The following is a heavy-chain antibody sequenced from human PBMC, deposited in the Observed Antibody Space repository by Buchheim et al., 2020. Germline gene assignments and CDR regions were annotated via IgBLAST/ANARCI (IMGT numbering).Heavy chain of an antibody. CDR1: GFTFSDYY. D-gene: IGHD6-19*01. CDR2: ISSYSSYT. V-gene: IGHV3-11*05. Sequence: QVQLVDSGGGLVKPGGSLRLSCAASGFTFSDYYMSWIRQAPGKGLEWVSYISSYSSYTNYADSVKGRFSISRDNAKNSSYLQMNSLRTEDTAVYYCARAQYSSSSGYSSGWWDYWGQGTL. J-gene: IGHJ4*02. CDR3: ARAQYSSSSGYSSGWWDY.